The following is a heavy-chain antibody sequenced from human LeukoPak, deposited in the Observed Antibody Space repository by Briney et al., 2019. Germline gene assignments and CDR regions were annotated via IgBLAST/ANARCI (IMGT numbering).Heavy chain of an antibody. V-gene: IGHV4-34*12. D-gene: IGHD2-15*01. CDR3: ARSWMDATGY. CDR1: GGSFSGYY. CDR2: IFHSGTT. J-gene: IGHJ4*02. Sequence: SETLSLTCAVYGGSFSGYYWSWIRQPPGKGLEWIGNIFHSGTTYYSPSLKSRVTISVDTSKNQFSLKLSSVTAADTAVYFCARSWMDATGYWGQGTLVTVSS.